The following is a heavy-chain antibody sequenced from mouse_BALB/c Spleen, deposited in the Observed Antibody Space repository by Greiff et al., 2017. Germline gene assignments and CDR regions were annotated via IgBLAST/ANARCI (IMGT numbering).Heavy chain of an antibody. D-gene: IGHD1-1*01. CDR3: ARGDSSYGYFDV. J-gene: IGHJ1*01. V-gene: IGHV1-14*01. CDR1: GYTFTSYV. Sequence: VQLKQSGPELVKPGASVKMSCKASGYTFTSYVMHWVKQKPGQGLEWIGYINPYNDGTKYNEKFKGKATLTSDKSSSTAYMELSSLTSEDSAVYYCARGDSSYGYFDVWGAGTTVTVSS. CDR2: INPYNDGT.